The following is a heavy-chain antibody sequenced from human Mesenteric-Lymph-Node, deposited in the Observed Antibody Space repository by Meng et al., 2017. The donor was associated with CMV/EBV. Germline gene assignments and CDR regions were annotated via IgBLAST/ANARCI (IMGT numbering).Heavy chain of an antibody. CDR2: NYGSGST. Sequence: ESLKISCAASVLTVTNNYMSWVRQAPGKGLEWVSVNYGSGSTYYADSVKGRFTVSRDNSKNTLYLQMNSLRAEDTAVYYCVRDLLGGTKGAFDIWGQGTLVTVSS. D-gene: IGHD1-1*01. J-gene: IGHJ3*02. V-gene: IGHV3-66*03. CDR3: VRDLLGGTKGAFDI. CDR1: VLTVTNNY.